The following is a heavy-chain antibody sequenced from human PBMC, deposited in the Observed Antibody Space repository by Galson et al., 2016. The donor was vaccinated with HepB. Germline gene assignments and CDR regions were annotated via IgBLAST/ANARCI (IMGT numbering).Heavy chain of an antibody. CDR2: TYYRSKWWH. CDR3: ARAEANWDGGGDNHFDS. D-gene: IGHD7-27*01. J-gene: IGHJ5*01. Sequence: CAISGDSVSNINVAWNWIRQSPSRGLEWLGRTYYRSKWWHTYAVSMKSRTTINPDTFKNQFSLQLNSVTPEDTAVYYCARAEANWDGGGDNHFDSWGQGILVTVSS. CDR1: GDSVSNINVA. V-gene: IGHV6-1*01.